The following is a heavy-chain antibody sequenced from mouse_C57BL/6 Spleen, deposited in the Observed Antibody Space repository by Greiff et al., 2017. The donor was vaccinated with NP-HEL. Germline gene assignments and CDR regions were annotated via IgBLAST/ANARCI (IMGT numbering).Heavy chain of an antibody. J-gene: IGHJ1*03. V-gene: IGHV5-4*01. D-gene: IGHD2-5*01. CDR3: ARERREDNSNSYWYFDV. Sequence: EVKLMESGGGLVKPGGSLKLSCAASGFTFSSYAMSWVRQTPEKRLEWVATISDGGSYTYYPDNVKGRFTISRDNAKNNLYLQMSHLKSEDTAMYYCARERREDNSNSYWYFDVWGTGTTVTVSS. CDR1: GFTFSSYA. CDR2: ISDGGSYT.